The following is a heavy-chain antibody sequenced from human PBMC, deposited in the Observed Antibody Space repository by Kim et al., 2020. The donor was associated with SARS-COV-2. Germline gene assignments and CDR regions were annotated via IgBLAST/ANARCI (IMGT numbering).Heavy chain of an antibody. D-gene: IGHD3-10*01. Sequence: YSGSTTYNPSLKSRVTISVDTSKNQFSLKLSSVTAADTAVYYCARDSLGPWGQGTLVTVSS. CDR2: YSGST. J-gene: IGHJ5*02. V-gene: IGHV4-59*01. CDR3: ARDSLGP.